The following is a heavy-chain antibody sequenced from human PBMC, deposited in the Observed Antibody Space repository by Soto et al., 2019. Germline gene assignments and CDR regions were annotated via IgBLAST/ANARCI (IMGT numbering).Heavy chain of an antibody. Sequence: SETLSLTCAVSGGSFSGDYWSWIRQPPGKGLEWIGEINHSGSTNYNPSLKSRVTISVDTSKNQFALKLSSVTAADTAVYYCERDTTVIDYWGQGTLVTVS. D-gene: IGHD4-17*01. CDR1: GGSFSGDY. CDR2: INHSGST. V-gene: IGHV4-34*01. CDR3: ERDTTVIDY. J-gene: IGHJ4*02.